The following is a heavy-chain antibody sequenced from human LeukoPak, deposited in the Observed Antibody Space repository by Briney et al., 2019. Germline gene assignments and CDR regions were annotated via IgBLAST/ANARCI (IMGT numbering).Heavy chain of an antibody. CDR1: GGSFSGYY. D-gene: IGHD3-22*01. CDR2: INHSGST. J-gene: IGHJ3*02. Sequence: SETLSLTCAVYGGSFSGYYWSWLRQPPGKGLEWIGEINHSGSTNYNPSLKSRVTISVDTSKNQFSLKLSSVTAADTAVYYCARSGQNYYDSSGYHDAFDIWGQGTMVTVSS. CDR3: ARSGQNYYDSSGYHDAFDI. V-gene: IGHV4-34*01.